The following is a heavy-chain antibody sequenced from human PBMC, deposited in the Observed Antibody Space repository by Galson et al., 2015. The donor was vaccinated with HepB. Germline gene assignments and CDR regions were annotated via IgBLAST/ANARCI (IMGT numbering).Heavy chain of an antibody. CDR1: GCTSTWSW. V-gene: IGHV3-7*01. D-gene: IGHD6-13*01. Sequence: SLRLSCAASGCTSTWSWMNWVRQAPGKGLEWVANIKYDGSDKYYADSVKGRFTISRDNAKNSLYLQMNSRRVEDTGIYYCARDVTASAFDCWGQGTLVTVSS. CDR2: IKYDGSDK. J-gene: IGHJ4*02. CDR3: ARDVTASAFDC.